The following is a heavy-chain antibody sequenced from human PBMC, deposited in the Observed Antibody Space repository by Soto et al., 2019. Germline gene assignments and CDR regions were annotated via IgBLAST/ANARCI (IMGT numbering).Heavy chain of an antibody. CDR2: INHSGST. Sequence: QVQLQQWGAGLLKPSETLSLTCAVYGGSFSGYYWSWIRQPPGKGLEWIGEINHSGSTNYNPSIKSRVTISVDTYKNQFSLKLSSVTAADTAVYYCARTPPAAAAGIDKGNWFDPWGQGTLVTVSS. CDR3: ARTPPAAAAGIDKGNWFDP. J-gene: IGHJ5*02. D-gene: IGHD6-13*01. V-gene: IGHV4-34*01. CDR1: GGSFSGYY.